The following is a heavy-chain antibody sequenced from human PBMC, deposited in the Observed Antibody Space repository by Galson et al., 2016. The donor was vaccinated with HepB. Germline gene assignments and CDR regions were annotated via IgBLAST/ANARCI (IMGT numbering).Heavy chain of an antibody. Sequence: SVKVSCKASGYTFTSYFVHWVRQAPGQGLEWMGIVHPSDGSTNYAQQFQGRVTMTRDTSTSTVYMELSSLRSEDTAVYYCARGPSLWYFDLWGRGTLVTVSS. CDR2: VHPSDGST. J-gene: IGHJ2*01. CDR1: GYTFTSYF. CDR3: ARGPSLWYFDL. V-gene: IGHV1-46*01. D-gene: IGHD6-25*01.